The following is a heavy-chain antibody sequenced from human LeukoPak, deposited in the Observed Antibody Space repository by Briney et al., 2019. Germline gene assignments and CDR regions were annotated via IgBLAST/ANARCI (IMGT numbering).Heavy chain of an antibody. CDR2: ISSSGGST. CDR3: AKRDLGY. Sequence: PGGSLRLSCAASGFTFSTYAMSRVRQAPGKGLEWVSTISSSGGSTYYADSVKGRFTISRDNSKNTLFLQMHSLRAEDTAVYYCAKRDLGYWGQGTLVTVSS. J-gene: IGHJ4*02. V-gene: IGHV3-23*01. CDR1: GFTFSTYA.